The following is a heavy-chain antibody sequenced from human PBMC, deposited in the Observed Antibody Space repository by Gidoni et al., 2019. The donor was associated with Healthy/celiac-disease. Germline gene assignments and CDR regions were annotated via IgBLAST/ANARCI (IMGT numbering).Heavy chain of an antibody. V-gene: IGHV3-30*18. D-gene: IGHD4-17*01. CDR1: GFTFSSYG. Sequence: QVQLVESGGGVVQPGRSLRLSCAASGFTFSSYGMHWVRQAPGKGLEWVAVISYDGSNKYYADSVKGRFTISRDNSKNTLYLQMNSLRAEDTAVYYCANHYGDSFDYWGQGTLVTVSS. CDR3: ANHYGDSFDY. CDR2: ISYDGSNK. J-gene: IGHJ4*02.